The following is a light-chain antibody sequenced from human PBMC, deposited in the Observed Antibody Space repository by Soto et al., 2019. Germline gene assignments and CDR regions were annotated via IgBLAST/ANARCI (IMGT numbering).Light chain of an antibody. CDR2: EVS. J-gene: IGLJ3*02. CDR1: SSDIGAYNY. Sequence: QSALTQPASVSASPGQSITVSCTGTSSDIGAYNYVSWYQQHXXXAPKLMIYEVSNRPSGVSNRFSASKSGNTASLTISGXXAEDEADYFCSSYTSXXTVXFGGGTKVTVL. CDR3: SSYTSXXTVX. V-gene: IGLV2-14*01.